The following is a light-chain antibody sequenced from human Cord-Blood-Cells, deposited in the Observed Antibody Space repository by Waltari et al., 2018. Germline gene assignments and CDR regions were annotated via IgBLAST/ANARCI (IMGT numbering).Light chain of an antibody. CDR3: QQYYSTPIT. CDR2: WAS. J-gene: IGKJ3*01. Sequence: DIVMTQSPDSLAVSLGERATINCKSSQSVLYSSNNKNYLAWYHQKPGQPPKLLIYWASTRDSGVPDRFSGSGSGTDFTLTSSSLQAEDVAVYYCQQYYSTPITFGPGTKVDIK. CDR1: QSVLYSSNNKNY. V-gene: IGKV4-1*01.